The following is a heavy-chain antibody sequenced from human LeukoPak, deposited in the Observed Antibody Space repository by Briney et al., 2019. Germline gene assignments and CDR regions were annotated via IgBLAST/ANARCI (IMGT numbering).Heavy chain of an antibody. V-gene: IGHV3-23*01. CDR3: AKASDSSGFYGQLDF. J-gene: IGHJ4*02. CDR2: INGRGDNV. CDR1: GFTFSSYS. Sequence: PGGSLRLSCAASGFTFSSYSMNWVRQAPGKGLEWVSSINGRGDNVYAAESVKGRFTISRDNAKNTVHLQIDYLRAEDTAIYYCAKASDSSGFYGQLDFWGQGILVTVSS. D-gene: IGHD3-22*01.